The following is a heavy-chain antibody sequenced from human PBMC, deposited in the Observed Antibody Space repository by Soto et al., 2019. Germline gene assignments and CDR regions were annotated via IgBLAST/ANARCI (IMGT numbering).Heavy chain of an antibody. CDR2: ISYDGSNK. J-gene: IGHJ6*02. V-gene: IGHV3-30-3*01. Sequence: VGSLRLSCAASGFTFSSYAMHWVRQAPGKGLEWVAVISYDGSNKYYADSVKGRFTISRDNSKNTLYLQMNSLRAEDTAVYYCARDDPDSPPTYGMDVWGQGTTVTVSS. D-gene: IGHD1-26*01. CDR1: GFTFSSYA. CDR3: ARDDPDSPPTYGMDV.